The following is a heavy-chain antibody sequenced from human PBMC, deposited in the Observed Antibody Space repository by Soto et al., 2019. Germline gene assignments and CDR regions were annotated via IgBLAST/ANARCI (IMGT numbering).Heavy chain of an antibody. V-gene: IGHV3-48*03. CDR1: GYSFTSYW. CDR3: AREAVDDAFDI. Sequence: PGESLKISCKGSGYSFTSYWISWVRQAPGKGLEWVSYISTSGSTVYNADSVQGRFTISRDNAKNSLYLQMNSLRAEDTAVYYCAREAVDDAFDIWGQGTMVTVSS. J-gene: IGHJ3*02. D-gene: IGHD6-25*01. CDR2: ISTSGSTV.